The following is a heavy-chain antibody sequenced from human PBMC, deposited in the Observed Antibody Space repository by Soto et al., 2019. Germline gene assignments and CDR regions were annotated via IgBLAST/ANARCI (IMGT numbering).Heavy chain of an antibody. CDR2: IYYSGST. Sequence: PSETLSLTCTVSGGSISSYYWSWIRQPPGKGLEWIGYIYYSGSTNYNPSLKSRVTISVDTSKNQFPLKLSPVTAADTAVYYWARGALGGLFHPWGQGTLVTVSS. J-gene: IGHJ5*02. CDR3: ARGALGGLFHP. D-gene: IGHD6-25*01. V-gene: IGHV4-59*12. CDR1: GGSISSYY.